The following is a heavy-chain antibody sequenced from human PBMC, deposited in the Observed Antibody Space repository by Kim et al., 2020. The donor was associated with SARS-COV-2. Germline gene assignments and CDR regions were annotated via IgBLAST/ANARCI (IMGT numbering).Heavy chain of an antibody. J-gene: IGHJ4*02. CDR2: ISGSGGST. CDR1: GFTFSSYA. V-gene: IGHV3-23*01. CDR3: AKGYCSSTSCDWFAVAGTYDY. D-gene: IGHD2-2*01. Sequence: GGSLRLSCAASGFTFSSYAMSWVRQAPGKGLEWVSAISGSGGSTYYADSVKGRFTISRDNSKNTLYLQMNSLRAEDTAVYYCAKGYCSSTSCDWFAVAGTYDYWGQGTLVTVSS.